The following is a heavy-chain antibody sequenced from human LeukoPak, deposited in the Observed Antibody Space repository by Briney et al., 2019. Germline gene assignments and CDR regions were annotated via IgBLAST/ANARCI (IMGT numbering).Heavy chain of an antibody. CDR2: IRYDGSNR. CDR1: GFTFSSYG. J-gene: IGHJ4*02. Sequence: GGSLRLSCAASGFTFSSYGMHWVRQAPGKGLGWVAFIRYDGSNRYYADSVKGRFTISRDNSKNTLYLQMNSLRAENTAVYYCAKDLRYSGSYPEIDYWGQGTLVTVSS. CDR3: AKDLRYSGSYPEIDY. V-gene: IGHV3-30*02. D-gene: IGHD1-26*01.